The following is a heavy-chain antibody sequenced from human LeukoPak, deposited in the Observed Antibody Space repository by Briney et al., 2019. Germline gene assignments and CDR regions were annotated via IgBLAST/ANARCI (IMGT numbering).Heavy chain of an antibody. CDR3: RAATRYLDYYYDY. Sequence: GGSLRLSCAASRFTFNIFGMHWVRQAPGKGLEWVAVISSDGSNKYYADSVRGRFTISRDNSKDTLYLQMSSLTIEDTAVYYCRAATRYLDYYYDYWGQGTLVTVSS. J-gene: IGHJ4*02. D-gene: IGHD3-22*01. CDR2: ISSDGSNK. V-gene: IGHV3-30*03. CDR1: RFTFNIFG.